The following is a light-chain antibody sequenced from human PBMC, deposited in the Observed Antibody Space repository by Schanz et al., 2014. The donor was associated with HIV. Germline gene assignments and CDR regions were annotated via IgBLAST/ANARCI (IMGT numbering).Light chain of an antibody. CDR1: SSNIGTNY. CDR2: RNN. V-gene: IGLV1-47*01. Sequence: QSVLTQPPSASGTPGQRVTISCSGSSSNIGTNYVYWYQQLPGTAPKLLIYRNNYRPSGVPDRFSGSESGTSASLAISGLQSEDESDYYCAAWDDSLRGPVFGGGTKLTVL. CDR3: AAWDDSLRGPV. J-gene: IGLJ3*02.